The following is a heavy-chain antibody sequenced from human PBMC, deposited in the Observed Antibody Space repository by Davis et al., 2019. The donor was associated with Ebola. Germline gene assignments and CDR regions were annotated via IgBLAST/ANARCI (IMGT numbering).Heavy chain of an antibody. CDR3: ARRGAGGYWWGAFDY. CDR2: ISARGDET. V-gene: IGHV3-23*01. Sequence: PGGSLRLSCAASGFSLTSFAMGWVRQAPGKGLDWVAAISARGDETFYADSVKGRFTISSDHSKNMLYLEMNSLRVEDGATYYCARRGAGGYWWGAFDYWGQGTLVTVSS. CDR1: GFSLTSFA. J-gene: IGHJ4*02. D-gene: IGHD2-21*01.